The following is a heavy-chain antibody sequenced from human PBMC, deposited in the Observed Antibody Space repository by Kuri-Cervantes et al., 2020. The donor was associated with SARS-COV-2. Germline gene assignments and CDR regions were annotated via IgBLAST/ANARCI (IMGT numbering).Heavy chain of an antibody. CDR2: ISDDGSNK. CDR1: GFTFTSYA. V-gene: IGHV3-30-3*01. CDR3: ARAEYSGTYLGWEYFQH. D-gene: IGHD1-26*01. Sequence: GGSLRLSCAASGFTFTSYAIHWIRQAPGKGLEWVAVISDDGSNKYYADSVKGRFTISRDNSKNRLYLQMTSLRTEDTAVYYCARAEYSGTYLGWEYFQHWGQGTLVTVS. J-gene: IGHJ1*01.